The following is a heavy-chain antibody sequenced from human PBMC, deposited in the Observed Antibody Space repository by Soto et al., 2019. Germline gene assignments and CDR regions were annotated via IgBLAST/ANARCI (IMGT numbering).Heavy chain of an antibody. CDR2: ISYSGST. CDR3: ARDGVGSSWYFDH. V-gene: IGHV4-59*01. D-gene: IGHD6-13*01. Sequence: SETLSLTCTVSGGSISTYYWSWIRQPPGKGLEWIGYISYSGSTNYSPSLKSRVTISVDTSKNHFSLKLSSVTAADTAVYYCARDGVGSSWYFDHWAQGTLVTV. J-gene: IGHJ4*02. CDR1: GGSISTYY.